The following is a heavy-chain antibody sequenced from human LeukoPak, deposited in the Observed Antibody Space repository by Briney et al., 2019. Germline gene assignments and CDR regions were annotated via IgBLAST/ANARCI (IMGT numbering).Heavy chain of an antibody. CDR1: GFTVSNNH. J-gene: IGHJ4*02. V-gene: IGHV3-53*01. CDR3: ARVAEAGYFDY. D-gene: IGHD6-19*01. CDR2: IYSGGSA. Sequence: PGGSLRLSCAASGFTVSNNHMSWVRQAPGKGLEWVSVIYSGGSAYSADSVKGRFTISKDNSKNTLYLQMNSLRAEDTAVYYCARVAEAGYFDYWGQGTLVTVSS.